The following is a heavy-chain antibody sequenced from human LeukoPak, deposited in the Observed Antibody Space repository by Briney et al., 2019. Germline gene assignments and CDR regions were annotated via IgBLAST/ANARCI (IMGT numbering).Heavy chain of an antibody. D-gene: IGHD3-3*01. V-gene: IGHV4-61*02. CDR3: ARDTGYDFWSGYVRFDP. Sequence: PSETLSLTCTVSGGSISSGSYYWSWIRQPAGKGLEWIGRIYTNGSTNYNPSLKSRVTISVDTSKNQFPLKLSSVTAADTAVYYCARDTGYDFWSGYVRFDPWGQGTLVTVSS. CDR2: IYTNGST. CDR1: GGSISSGSYY. J-gene: IGHJ5*02.